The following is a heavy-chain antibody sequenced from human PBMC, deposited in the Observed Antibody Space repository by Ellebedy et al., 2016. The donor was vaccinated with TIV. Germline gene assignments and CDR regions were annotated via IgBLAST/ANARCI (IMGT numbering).Heavy chain of an antibody. V-gene: IGHV3-43*01. D-gene: IGHD3-16*01. CDR2: IDWDGGIP. J-gene: IGHJ4*02. Sequence: GGSLRLSCAASGFPFADFSMHWVRQAPGKGLEWVSVIDWDGGIPHYAESVRGRFTISRDNSKNSLFMHMTSLRTEDTALYYCAKTARRARGKAYFDYWGPGTLVTVSS. CDR3: AKTARRARGKAYFDY. CDR1: GFPFADFS.